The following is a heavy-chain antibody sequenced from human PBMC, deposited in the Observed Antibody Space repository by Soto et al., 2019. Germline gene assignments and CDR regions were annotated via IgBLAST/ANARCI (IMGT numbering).Heavy chain of an antibody. J-gene: IGHJ4*02. V-gene: IGHV1-2*02. D-gene: IGHD2-2*01. CDR3: ARATGDIVVVPAAPGDY. CDR1: GYTFTGYY. Sequence: QVQLVQSGAEVKKPGASVKVSCKASGYTFTGYYMHWVRQAPGQGLEWMGWINPNSGCTNYAQKFQGRVTMTRDTSISTAYMELSRLRSDDTAVYYCARATGDIVVVPAAPGDYWGQGTLVTVSS. CDR2: INPNSGCT.